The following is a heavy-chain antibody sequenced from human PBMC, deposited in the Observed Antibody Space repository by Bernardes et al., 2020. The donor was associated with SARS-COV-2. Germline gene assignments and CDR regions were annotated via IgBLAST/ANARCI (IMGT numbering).Heavy chain of an antibody. CDR1: GGSINNYY. CDR3: ARVEGGGSGYNALYFFDY. D-gene: IGHD3-22*01. J-gene: IGHJ4*02. V-gene: IGHV4-59*01. Sequence: SETLSLTCTISGGSINNYYWSWIRQPPGKGLECIGYIYHTGNTNYNPSLKSRVTISVDTSKNQISLKLRSVTAADTAVYYCARVEGGGSGYNALYFFDYWGQGTLVTVSS. CDR2: IYHTGNT.